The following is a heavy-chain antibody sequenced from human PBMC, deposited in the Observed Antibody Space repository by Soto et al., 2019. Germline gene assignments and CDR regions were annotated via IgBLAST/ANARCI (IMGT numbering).Heavy chain of an antibody. D-gene: IGHD5-18*01. CDR2: INQDGSEK. CDR1: AFTFSNYW. CDR3: ARGYRDYFDY. V-gene: IGHV3-7*05. Sequence: PGGSLRLSCAASAFTFSNYWMSWVRQAPGKGLEWVANINQDGSEKYYVDSVKGRFAISRDNPKNSLYLQMNSLRTEDTAVYYCARGYRDYFDYWGQGTLVTVSS. J-gene: IGHJ4*02.